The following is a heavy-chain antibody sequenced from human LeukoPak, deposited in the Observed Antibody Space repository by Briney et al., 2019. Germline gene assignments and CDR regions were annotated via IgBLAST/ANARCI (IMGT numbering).Heavy chain of an antibody. CDR1: GGSMSSGSYY. V-gene: IGHV4-61*02. J-gene: IGHJ3*02. D-gene: IGHD2-2*01. CDR2: IYTSGST. Sequence: SQTLSLTCTVSGGSMSSGSYYWSWIRQPAGKGLEWIGRIYTSGSTNYNPSLKSRVTISVDTSKNQFSLKLSSVTAADTAVYYCARALGYCSSTSCYDAFDIWGQVTMVTVSS. CDR3: ARALGYCSSTSCYDAFDI.